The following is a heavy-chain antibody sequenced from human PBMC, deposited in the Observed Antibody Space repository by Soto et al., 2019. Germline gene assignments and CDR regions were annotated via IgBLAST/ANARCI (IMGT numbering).Heavy chain of an antibody. CDR3: ARGEYCISTSCYARGMDV. J-gene: IGHJ6*02. CDR2: IIPIFGTA. CDR1: GGTFSSYA. Sequence: QVQLVQSGAEVKKPGSSVKVSCKASGGTFSSYAISWVRQAPGQGLEWMGGIIPIFGTANYAQKFQGRVTITADESTSTAYMELSSLRSEDTAVYYCARGEYCISTSCYARGMDVWGQGTTVTVSS. V-gene: IGHV1-69*12. D-gene: IGHD2-2*01.